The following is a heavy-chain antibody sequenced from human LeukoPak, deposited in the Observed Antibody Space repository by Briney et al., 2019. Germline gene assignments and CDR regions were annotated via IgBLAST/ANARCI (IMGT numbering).Heavy chain of an antibody. CDR1: GMTLSTAG. J-gene: IGHJ5*02. Sequence: PGGSLRLSCAASGMTLSTAGMRWVRRAPRRGLGWVAFMRNDGSNENYADSVKGRFTISRDNSKNTLYLQMNSLIVEDTAVYYCAKDRTVVVAAYGGWFDPWGQGTLVTVSS. CDR2: MRNDGSNE. V-gene: IGHV3-30*02. CDR3: AKDRTVVVAAYGGWFDP. D-gene: IGHD2-15*01.